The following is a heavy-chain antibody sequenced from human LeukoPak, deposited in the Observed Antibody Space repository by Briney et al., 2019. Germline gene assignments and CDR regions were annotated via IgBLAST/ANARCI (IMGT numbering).Heavy chain of an antibody. D-gene: IGHD3-10*01. V-gene: IGHV3-21*01. Sequence: GGSLRLSCAASGFTFSSYSMNWVRQAPGKGLERVSSISSSSSYIYYADSMKGRFTISRDNAKNSLYLQMNSLRAEDTAVYYCARATMVRGPNQPGGSSRYYYYMDVWGKGTTVTVSS. CDR1: GFTFSSYS. CDR2: ISSSSSYI. J-gene: IGHJ6*03. CDR3: ARATMVRGPNQPGGSSRYYYYMDV.